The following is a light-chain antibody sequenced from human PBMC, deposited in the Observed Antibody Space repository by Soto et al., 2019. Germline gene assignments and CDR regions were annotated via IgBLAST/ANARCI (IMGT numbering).Light chain of an antibody. V-gene: IGKV3-20*01. Sequence: EVVWTKYPGTLSLSPGERATLSCRASQTVRNNYLAWYQQKPGQAPRLLIYGASIRATGVPDRFNGSGSGTDFTLTISRLEPEDFAVYYCQQYGRSHTFGGGSNVDVK. CDR3: QQYGRSHT. CDR2: GAS. CDR1: QTVRNNY. J-gene: IGKJ4*01.